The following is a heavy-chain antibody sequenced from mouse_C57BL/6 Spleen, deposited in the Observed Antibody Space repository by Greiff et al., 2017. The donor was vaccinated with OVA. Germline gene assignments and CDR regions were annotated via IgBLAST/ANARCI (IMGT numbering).Heavy chain of an antibody. J-gene: IGHJ1*03. V-gene: IGHV1-52*01. CDR2: IDPSDSET. D-gene: IGHD2-1*01. Sequence: QVQLQQPGAELVRPGSSVKLSCKASGYTFTSYWMHWVKQRPIQGLEWIGNIDPSDSETHYNQKFKDKATLTVDKSSSTAYMQLSSLTSEDSAVYYCARFGDYGNYDWYFDVWGTGTTVTVSS. CDR3: ARFGDYGNYDWYFDV. CDR1: GYTFTSYW.